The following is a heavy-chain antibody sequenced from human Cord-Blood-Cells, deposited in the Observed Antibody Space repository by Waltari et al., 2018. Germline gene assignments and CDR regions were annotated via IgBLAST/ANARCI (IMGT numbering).Heavy chain of an antibody. CDR1: GYSFTSYW. D-gene: IGHD6-13*01. CDR2: IYPGDSDT. CDR3: ARRGIAAAGTADWFDP. J-gene: IGHJ5*02. V-gene: IGHV5-51*03. Sequence: EVQLVQSGAEVKKTGESLKISCKGSGYSFTSYWIGWVSQMPGKGLEWMGIIYPGDSDTRYSPSFQGQVTISADKSISTAYLQWSSLKASDTAMYYCARRGIAAAGTADWFDPWGQGTLVTVSS.